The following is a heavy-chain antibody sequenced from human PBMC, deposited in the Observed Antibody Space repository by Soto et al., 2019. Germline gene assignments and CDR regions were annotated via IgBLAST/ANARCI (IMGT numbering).Heavy chain of an antibody. CDR2: IYPSVSS. J-gene: IGHJ4*02. V-gene: IGHV4-38-2*02. Sequence: SETLSLTCSVSGFAISRGYYWSWVRQPPGKELEWIGSIYPSVSSYHNPSLATRLGLSIDASKNQFTLNLTSVTAADTALYFCAREKVGTTFFDTWGQGIQVTVSS. CDR3: AREKVGTTFFDT. CDR1: GFAISRGYY. D-gene: IGHD2-21*02.